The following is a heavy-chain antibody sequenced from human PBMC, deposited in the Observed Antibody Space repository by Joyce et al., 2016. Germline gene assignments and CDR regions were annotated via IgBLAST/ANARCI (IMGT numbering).Heavy chain of an antibody. CDR1: GFTFSNAW. CDR3: TTMVSCSYTSCHDPYYFDY. D-gene: IGHD2-2*01. Sequence: EVQLVESGGGLVKPGGSLRLSCAGSGFTFSNAWLSWVRQAPGKGLELVGRINVKTDGGATDYAAPVKGRFTILRDDSKKTLYLQMNSLKTEDTAVYYCTTMVSCSYTSCHDPYYFDYWGQGTLVTVSS. J-gene: IGHJ4*02. CDR2: INVKTDGGAT. V-gene: IGHV3-15*01.